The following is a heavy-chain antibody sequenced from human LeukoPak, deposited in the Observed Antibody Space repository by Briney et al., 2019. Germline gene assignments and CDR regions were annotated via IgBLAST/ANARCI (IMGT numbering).Heavy chain of an antibody. Sequence: ETLSLTCTVSGGSISSSSYYWGWIRQPPGKGLEWVSVIYSGGSTYYADPVKGRFTISRDNSKNTLYLQMNSLRAEDTAMYYCARESNIAAAIGIDIWGQGTMVTVSS. V-gene: IGHV3-66*01. CDR3: ARESNIAAAIGIDI. CDR2: IYSGGST. J-gene: IGHJ3*02. D-gene: IGHD6-13*01. CDR1: GGSISSSSYY.